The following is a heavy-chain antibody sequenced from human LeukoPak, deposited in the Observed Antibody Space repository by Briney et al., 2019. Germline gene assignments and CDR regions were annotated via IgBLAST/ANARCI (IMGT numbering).Heavy chain of an antibody. Sequence: ASVKVSCKASGYTFTGYYPHWVRQAPGQGLEWMGWINPNSGGTNYAQKFQGRVTMTRDTSISTAYMELSRLRSDDTAVYYCARANIQPGHWFDPWGQGTLVTVSS. CDR1: GYTFTGYY. CDR3: ARANIQPGHWFDP. D-gene: IGHD5-18*01. V-gene: IGHV1-2*02. CDR2: INPNSGGT. J-gene: IGHJ5*02.